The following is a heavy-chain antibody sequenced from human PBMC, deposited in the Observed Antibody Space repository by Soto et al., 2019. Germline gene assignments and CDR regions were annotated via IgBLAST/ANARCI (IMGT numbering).Heavy chain of an antibody. D-gene: IGHD3-22*01. CDR3: ASSSKPRAPYVSSGYYRADAFDI. CDR1: GYTFTSYG. Sequence: QVQLVQSGAEVKKPGASVKVSCKASGYTFTSYGISWVRQAPGQGLEWMGWISAYNGNTNYAKKLQGRVTMTTDTSTSTAYMELRSLRSDDTAVYYCASSSKPRAPYVSSGYYRADAFDIWGQGTMVTVSS. CDR2: ISAYNGNT. V-gene: IGHV1-18*01. J-gene: IGHJ3*02.